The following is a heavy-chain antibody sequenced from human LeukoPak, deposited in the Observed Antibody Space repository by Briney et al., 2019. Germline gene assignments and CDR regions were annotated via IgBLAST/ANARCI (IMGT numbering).Heavy chain of an antibody. J-gene: IGHJ4*02. D-gene: IGHD3-10*01. CDR2: INHSGST. V-gene: IGHV4-34*01. CDR3: ARGPNYYYGSGSYYFDY. CDR1: GGSFSGYY. Sequence: PSQTLSLTCAVYGGSFSGYYWSWIRQPPGKGLEWIGEINHSGSTNYNPSLKSRVTISVDTSKNQFSLKLSSVTAADTAVYYCARGPNYYYGSGSYYFDYWGQGTLVTVSS.